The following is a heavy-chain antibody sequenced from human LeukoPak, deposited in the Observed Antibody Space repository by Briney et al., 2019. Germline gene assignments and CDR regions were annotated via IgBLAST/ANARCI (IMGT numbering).Heavy chain of an antibody. J-gene: IGHJ4*02. Sequence: ASVKVSCKSSGYTFIDYYIHWVRQSPGQGLEWMGWINPNSGSTKYAQKSQGRVSMTRDTSINTAYMDLTNLRSDDTAIFYCARVKKLMPEFEFWGQGTLVTVSS. V-gene: IGHV1-2*02. CDR2: INPNSGST. CDR1: GYTFIDYY. D-gene: IGHD2-2*01. CDR3: ARVKKLMPEFEF.